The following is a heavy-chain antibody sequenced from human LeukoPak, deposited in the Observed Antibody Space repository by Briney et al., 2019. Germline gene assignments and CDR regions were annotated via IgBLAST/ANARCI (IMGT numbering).Heavy chain of an antibody. Sequence: SETLSLTCAVYGGSFSGYYWSWVRQPPGKGLEWIGEINHSGRTNYNPPLKSRVTISVDTSKNQFSLKLSSVTAADTAVYYCARDGEGGSSWYGSFDYWGQGTLVTVSS. D-gene: IGHD6-13*01. CDR1: GGSFSGYY. CDR2: INHSGRT. V-gene: IGHV4-34*01. CDR3: ARDGEGGSSWYGSFDY. J-gene: IGHJ4*02.